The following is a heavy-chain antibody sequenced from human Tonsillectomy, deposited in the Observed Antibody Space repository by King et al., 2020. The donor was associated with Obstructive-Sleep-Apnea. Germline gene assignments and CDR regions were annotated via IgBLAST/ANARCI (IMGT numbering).Heavy chain of an antibody. D-gene: IGHD6-6*01. J-gene: IGHJ6*02. CDR3: ARDSSSNYYYGMDV. CDR2: IYYSGST. Sequence: VQLQESGPGLVKPSQTLSLTCTVSGGSISSGGYYWSWIRQHPGKGLEWIGDIYYSGSTYYNPSLKSRVTISVEPSKNQFSLKLSSVTAADTAVYYCARDSSSNYYYGMDVWGQGTTVTVSS. V-gene: IGHV4-31*03. CDR1: GGSISSGGYY.